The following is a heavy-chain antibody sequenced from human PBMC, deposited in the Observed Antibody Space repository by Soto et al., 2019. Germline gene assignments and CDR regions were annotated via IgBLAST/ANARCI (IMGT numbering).Heavy chain of an antibody. V-gene: IGHV1-69*13. J-gene: IGHJ6*02. CDR3: ARGGGDDIVVVPAAIRRDYYYYGMDV. D-gene: IGHD2-2*02. CDR2: IIPIFGTA. Sequence: SVKVSCKASGGTFSSYALSWVRQAPGQGLEWMGGIIPIFGTANYAQKFQGRVTITADESTSTAYMELSSLRSEDTAVYYCARGGGDDIVVVPAAIRRDYYYYGMDVWGQGTTVTVSS. CDR1: GGTFSSYA.